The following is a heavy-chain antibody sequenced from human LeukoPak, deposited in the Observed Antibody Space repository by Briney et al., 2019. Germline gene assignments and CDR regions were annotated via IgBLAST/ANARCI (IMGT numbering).Heavy chain of an antibody. V-gene: IGHV4-4*07. CDR3: AMGYCSSTSCSPWDAFDI. CDR2: IYTSGST. CDR1: GDSISSGYY. Sequence: SETLSLTCTVSGDSISSGYYWSWIRQPAGKGLEWIGRIYTSGSTNYNPSLKSRVTMSVDTSKNQFSLKLSSVTAADTAVYYCAMGYCSSTSCSPWDAFDIWGQGTMVTVSS. J-gene: IGHJ3*02. D-gene: IGHD2-2*01.